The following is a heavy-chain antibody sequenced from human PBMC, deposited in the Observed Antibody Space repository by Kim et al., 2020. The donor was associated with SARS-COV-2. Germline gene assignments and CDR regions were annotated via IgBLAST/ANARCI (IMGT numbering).Heavy chain of an antibody. D-gene: IGHD3-22*01. CDR2: IYYSGST. J-gene: IGHJ6*02. CDR1: GGSISSGGYY. Sequence: SETLSLTCTVSGGSISSGGYYWSWIRQHPGKGLEWIGYIYYSGSTYYNPSLKSRVTISVDTSKNQFSLKLSSVTAADTAVYYCARDRTTYYYDSRAYGMDVWGQGTTVTVSS. CDR3: ARDRTTYYYDSRAYGMDV. V-gene: IGHV4-31*03.